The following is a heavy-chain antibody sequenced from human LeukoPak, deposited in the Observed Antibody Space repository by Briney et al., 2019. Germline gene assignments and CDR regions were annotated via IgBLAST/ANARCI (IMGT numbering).Heavy chain of an antibody. CDR1: GFTFSSYA. Sequence: PGGSLRLSCSASGFTFSSYAMHWVRQAPGKGLEYVSAISSNGGSTYYADSVKGRFTISRDNSKNTLYLQMSSLRAEDTAVYYCVKDSVPGYDFWTSGVDYWGQGTLVTVSS. D-gene: IGHD3-3*01. J-gene: IGHJ4*02. CDR3: VKDSVPGYDFWTSGVDY. V-gene: IGHV3-64D*06. CDR2: ISSNGGST.